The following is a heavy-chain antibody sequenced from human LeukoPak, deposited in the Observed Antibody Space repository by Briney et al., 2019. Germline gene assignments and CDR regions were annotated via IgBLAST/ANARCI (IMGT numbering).Heavy chain of an antibody. J-gene: IGHJ4*02. CDR1: GYTFTGHY. V-gene: IGHV1-2*02. CDR2: INPNSGGT. D-gene: IGHD3-22*01. CDR3: ARGVVIVVEDLDY. Sequence: ASVKVSCKASGYTFTGHYMHWVRQAPGQGLEWMGWINPNSGGTNYAQKFQGRVTMTRDTSISTAYMELSRLRSDDTAVYYCARGVVIVVEDLDYWGQGTLVTVSS.